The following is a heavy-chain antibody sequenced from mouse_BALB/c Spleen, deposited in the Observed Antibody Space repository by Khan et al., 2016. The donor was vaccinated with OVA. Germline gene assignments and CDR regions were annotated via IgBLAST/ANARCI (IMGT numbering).Heavy chain of an antibody. Sequence: QVQLKESGPGLVAPSQSLSITCTVTGVSLTSYGVHWVRQPPGKGLEWLGVIWAGGSTNYNSALMSRLSISKDNSKSQVFLKMNRLQTDDTAMYCCARLEDIWGQGTTLTGSS. J-gene: IGHJ2*01. CDR3: ARLEDI. D-gene: IGHD1-3*01. CDR1: GVSLTSYG. V-gene: IGHV2-9*02. CDR2: IWAGGST.